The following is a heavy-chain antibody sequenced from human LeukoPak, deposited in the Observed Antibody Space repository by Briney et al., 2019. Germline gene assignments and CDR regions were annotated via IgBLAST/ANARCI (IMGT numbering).Heavy chain of an antibody. J-gene: IGHJ6*03. Sequence: GGSLRLSCVASGFTFSTYAMSWVRQAPGKGLEWVSAISSSRTTYYADSVKGRFTISRDNSKNRVYLQMNSLKTEDTAVYYCAREGSGYSYFYYMDVWGKGTTVTVSS. V-gene: IGHV3-23*01. CDR3: AREGSGYSYFYYMDV. D-gene: IGHD3-3*01. CDR2: ISSSRTT. CDR1: GFTFSTYA.